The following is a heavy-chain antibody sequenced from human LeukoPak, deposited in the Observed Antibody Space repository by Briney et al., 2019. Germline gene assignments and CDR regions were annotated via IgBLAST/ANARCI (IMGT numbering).Heavy chain of an antibody. D-gene: IGHD1-26*01. CDR3: AKVGSWGDYFDY. J-gene: IGHJ4*02. CDR1: GFTFSVYS. V-gene: IGHV3-48*01. CDR2: IGTSSSTI. Sequence: GGSLRLSCAASGFTFSVYSMNWVRQAPGKGLEWVSYIGTSSSTIYYADSVKGRFTISRDNAKNSLYLQMNSLRAEDTAVYYCAKVGSWGDYFDYWGQGTLVTVSS.